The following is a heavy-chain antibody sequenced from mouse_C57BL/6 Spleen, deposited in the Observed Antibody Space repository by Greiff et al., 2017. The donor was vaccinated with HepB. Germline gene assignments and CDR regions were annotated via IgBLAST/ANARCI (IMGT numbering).Heavy chain of an antibody. V-gene: IGHV1-74*01. J-gene: IGHJ4*01. Sequence: QVQLQQPGAELVKPGASVKVSCKASGYTFTSYWMHWVKQRPGQGLEWIGRIHPSDSDTNYNQKFKGKATLTVDKSSSTAYMQLSSLTSEDSAVYYCAMEGNYEDAMDYWGQGTSVTVSS. CDR3: AMEGNYEDAMDY. CDR2: IHPSDSDT. D-gene: IGHD1-1*01. CDR1: GYTFTSYW.